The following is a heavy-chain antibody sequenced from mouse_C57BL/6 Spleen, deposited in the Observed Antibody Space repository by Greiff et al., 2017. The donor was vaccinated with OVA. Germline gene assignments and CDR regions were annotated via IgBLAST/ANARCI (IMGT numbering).Heavy chain of an antibody. D-gene: IGHD1-1*01. Sequence: ESGPGLVKPSQSLSLTCSVTGYSITSGYYWNWIRQFPGNKLEWMGYISYDGSNNYNPSLKNRISITRDTSKNQFFLKLNSVTTEDTATYYCARRDYGSHYAMDYWGQGTSVTVSS. V-gene: IGHV3-6*01. CDR2: ISYDGSN. CDR1: GYSITSGYY. J-gene: IGHJ4*01. CDR3: ARRDYGSHYAMDY.